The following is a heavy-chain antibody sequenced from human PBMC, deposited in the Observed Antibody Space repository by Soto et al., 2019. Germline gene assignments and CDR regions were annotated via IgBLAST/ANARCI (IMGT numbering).Heavy chain of an antibody. CDR3: ATGDIAARPDYYYYGMDV. Sequence: ASVKVSCKVSGYTLTELSMHWMRQAPGKGLEWMGGFDPEDGETIYAQKFQGRVTMTEDTSTDTAYMELSSLRSEDTAVYYCATGDIAARPDYYYYGMDVWGQGTTVTVSS. CDR1: GYTLTELS. V-gene: IGHV1-24*01. J-gene: IGHJ6*02. D-gene: IGHD6-6*01. CDR2: FDPEDGET.